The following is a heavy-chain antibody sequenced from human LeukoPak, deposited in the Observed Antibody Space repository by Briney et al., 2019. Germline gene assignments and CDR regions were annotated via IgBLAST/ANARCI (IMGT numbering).Heavy chain of an antibody. V-gene: IGHV4-34*01. D-gene: IGHD5-24*01. CDR1: GGSFSGYY. J-gene: IGHJ5*02. Sequence: PSETLSLTCGVYGGSFSGYYWSWIRQPPGKGLEWIGEINHSGSTNYNPSLKSRVTISVDTSKKQFSLKLSSVTAADTAVYYCAGGAMATLNHWGQGTLVTVSS. CDR3: AGGAMATLNH. CDR2: INHSGST.